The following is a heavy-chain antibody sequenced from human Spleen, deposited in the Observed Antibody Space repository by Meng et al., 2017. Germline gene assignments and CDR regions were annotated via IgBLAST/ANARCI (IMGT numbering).Heavy chain of an antibody. CDR1: GYSISSGYY. CDR3: ARVTSGWSGPDY. CDR2: IYHSGST. D-gene: IGHD6-19*01. J-gene: IGHJ4*02. Sequence: GSLRLSCSVSGYSISSGYYWGWIRQPPGKGLEWLGHIYHSGSTYYNPSLKSRVTISVDTSKNQFSLKLTSVAAADTAVYYCARVTSGWSGPDYWGQGTQVTVSS. V-gene: IGHV4-38-2*02.